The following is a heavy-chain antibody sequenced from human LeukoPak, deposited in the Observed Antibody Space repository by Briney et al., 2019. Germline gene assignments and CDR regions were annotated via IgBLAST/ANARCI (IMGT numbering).Heavy chain of an antibody. CDR2: IYWHDDK. J-gene: IGHJ4*02. D-gene: IGHD3-10*01. CDR3: AHLPGNGELPLDY. Sequence: KESGPTLVKPTQTLTLTCTVSGFSPNTRGVAVGWIRQPPAKALEWLALIYWHDDKRYSPSLQSRLTITKDTSKNQVVLTMTNMDHVDTATYYCAHLPGNGELPLDYWGQGTLVTVSS. CDR1: GFSPNTRGVA. V-gene: IGHV2-5*01.